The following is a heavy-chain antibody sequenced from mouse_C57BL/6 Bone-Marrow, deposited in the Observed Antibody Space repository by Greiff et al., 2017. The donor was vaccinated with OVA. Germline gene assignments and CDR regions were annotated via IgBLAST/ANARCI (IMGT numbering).Heavy chain of an antibody. Sequence: QVQLQQSGAELMKPGASVKLSCKATGYTFTGYWIEWVKQRPGHGLEWIGEILPGSGSTNYNEKLKGKATFTADTSSNTAYMQLSSLTTEDSAIYYCARWRAYYSNYRVYYYAMDYWGQGTSVTVSS. CDR2: ILPGSGST. CDR1: GYTFTGYW. D-gene: IGHD2-5*01. V-gene: IGHV1-9*01. J-gene: IGHJ4*01. CDR3: ARWRAYYSNYRVYYYAMDY.